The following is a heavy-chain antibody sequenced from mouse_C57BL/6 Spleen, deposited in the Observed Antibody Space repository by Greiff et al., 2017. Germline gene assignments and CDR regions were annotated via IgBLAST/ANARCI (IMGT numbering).Heavy chain of an antibody. CDR1: GFTFSSYA. Sequence: QLVESGGGLVKPGGSLKLSCAASGFTFSSYAMSWVRQTPEKRLEWVATISDGGSYTYYPDNVKGRFTISRDNAKNNLYLQMSHLKSEDTAMYYCARDQGGYGAWFAYWGQGTLVTVSA. V-gene: IGHV5-4*01. J-gene: IGHJ3*01. D-gene: IGHD2-2*01. CDR2: ISDGGSYT. CDR3: ARDQGGYGAWFAY.